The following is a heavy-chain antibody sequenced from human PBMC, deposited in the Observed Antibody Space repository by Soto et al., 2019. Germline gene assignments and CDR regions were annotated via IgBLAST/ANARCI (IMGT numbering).Heavy chain of an antibody. CDR3: ARVVYYDSSGYQY. Sequence: EVQLVESGGGLAKPGGPLRLPCRASVYTDSSYHKNGVRQSPGRGREWVSSISGSSSYIYYADSVKGRFTISRDNAKNSLYLQMNSLRAEDTAVYYCARVVYYDSSGYQYWGQGTLVTVSS. D-gene: IGHD3-22*01. J-gene: IGHJ4*02. CDR1: VYTDSSYH. CDR2: ISGSSSYI. V-gene: IGHV3-21*01.